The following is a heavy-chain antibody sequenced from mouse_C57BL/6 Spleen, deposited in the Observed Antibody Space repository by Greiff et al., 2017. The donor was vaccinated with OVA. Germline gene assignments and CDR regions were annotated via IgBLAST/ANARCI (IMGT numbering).Heavy chain of an antibody. J-gene: IGHJ4*01. D-gene: IGHD4-1*01. CDR3: ARSTGAYAMDY. Sequence: VHVKQSGPELVKPGASVKISCKASGYSFTDYNMNWVKQSNGKSLEWIGVINPNYGTTSYNQKFKGKATLTVDPSSSTAYMQLNSLTSEDAAVDYCARSTGAYAMDYWGQGTSVTVSS. V-gene: IGHV1-39*01. CDR1: GYSFTDYN. CDR2: INPNYGTT.